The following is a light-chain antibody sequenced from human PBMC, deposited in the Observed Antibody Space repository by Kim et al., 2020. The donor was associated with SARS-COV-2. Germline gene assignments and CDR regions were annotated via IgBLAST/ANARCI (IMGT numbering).Light chain of an antibody. Sequence: PGKTARITCGGNNIGSKSVHWYQQKPGQAPVLVIYYDNARPSGIPERFSGSNSGNTATLTISRVEAGDEADYYCQVWDSSSDHPGVFGGGTQLTVL. CDR1: NIGSKS. J-gene: IGLJ2*01. CDR2: YDN. CDR3: QVWDSSSDHPGV. V-gene: IGLV3-21*04.